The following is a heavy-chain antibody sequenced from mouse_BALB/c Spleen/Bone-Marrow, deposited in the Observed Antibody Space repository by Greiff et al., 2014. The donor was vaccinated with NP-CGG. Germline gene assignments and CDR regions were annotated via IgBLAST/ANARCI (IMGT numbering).Heavy chain of an antibody. CDR3: ARVKLWSYAMDY. CDR2: IDPANGNT. CDR1: GFNIKDTY. Sequence: VQLQQSGAELVKPGASVKLSCTASGFNIKDTYMHWVKQRPEQGLEWIGRIDPANGNTKYDPKFQGKATITADTSSNTAYLQLSSLSSEDTGVYYGARVKLWSYAMDYWGQGTSVTVSS. J-gene: IGHJ4*01. V-gene: IGHV14-3*02. D-gene: IGHD1-1*02.